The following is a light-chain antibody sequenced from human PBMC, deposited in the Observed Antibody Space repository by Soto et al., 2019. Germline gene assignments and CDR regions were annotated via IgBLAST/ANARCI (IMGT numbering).Light chain of an antibody. V-gene: IGKV2-30*01. J-gene: IGKJ1*01. Sequence: DVVMTQSPLSLPVTLGQPASISCRSSQSPLYSDGNTYLSWFQQRPGQSPRRLIYKVSNRDSGVPDRFSGSGSGTDFTLKISRVEAEDVGVYYCQQYHTFSPWTFGQGTKVDIK. CDR3: QQYHTFSPWT. CDR1: QSPLYSDGNTY. CDR2: KVS.